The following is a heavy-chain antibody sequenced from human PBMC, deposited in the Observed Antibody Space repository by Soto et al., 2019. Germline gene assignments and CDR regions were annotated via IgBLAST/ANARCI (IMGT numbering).Heavy chain of an antibody. CDR1: GGTFSSYA. Sequence: SVKVSCKASGGTFSSYAISWVRQAPGQGLEWMGGIIPIFSTANYAQKFQGRVTITADESTSTAYMELSSLRSEDTAVYYCARLRCSGGSCYGSNWFDPWGQGTLVTVSS. CDR3: ARLRCSGGSCYGSNWFDP. D-gene: IGHD2-15*01. V-gene: IGHV1-69*13. J-gene: IGHJ5*02. CDR2: IIPIFSTA.